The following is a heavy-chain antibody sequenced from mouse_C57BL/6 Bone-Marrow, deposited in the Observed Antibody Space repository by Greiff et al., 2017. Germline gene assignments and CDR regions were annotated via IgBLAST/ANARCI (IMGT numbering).Heavy chain of an antibody. V-gene: IGHV1-15*01. CDR3: TRSGSSYEYYAMDY. CDR2: IDPETGGT. J-gene: IGHJ4*01. D-gene: IGHD1-1*01. CDR1: GYTFTDYE. Sequence: VHLVESGAELVRPGASVTLSCKASGYTFTDYEMHWVKQTPVHGLEWIGAIDPETGGTAYNQKFKGKAILTADKSSSTAYMELRSLTSEDSAVYYCTRSGSSYEYYAMDYWGQGTSVTVSS.